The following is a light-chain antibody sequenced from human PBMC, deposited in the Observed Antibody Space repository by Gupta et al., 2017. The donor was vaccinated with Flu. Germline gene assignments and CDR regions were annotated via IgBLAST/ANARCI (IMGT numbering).Light chain of an antibody. J-gene: IGKJ1*01. V-gene: IGKV1-39*01. Sequence: PSSLSASVGDRVTITCRASQSVSNFLNWYQQKPGKAPKLLIYAASTLQGGVPSRFSGSGSGTDFTLTINRLQPEDFATYYCQQGYSTPHTFGRGTTVEIK. CDR2: AAS. CDR3: QQGYSTPHT. CDR1: QSVSNF.